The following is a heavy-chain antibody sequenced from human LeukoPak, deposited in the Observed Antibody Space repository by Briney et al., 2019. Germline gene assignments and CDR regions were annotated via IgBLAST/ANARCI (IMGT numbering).Heavy chain of an antibody. V-gene: IGHV3-74*01. D-gene: IGHD4-17*01. CDR1: GFTFSSYW. CDR2: INSDGSST. Sequence: PGGSLRLSCTASGFTFSSYWMHWVRQAPGKGLVWVSRINSDGSSTSYAGSVKGRLTISRDNAKNTLYLQMNSLRAEDTAVYYCARDYGDFYYYYYGMDVWGQGTTVTVSS. J-gene: IGHJ6*02. CDR3: ARDYGDFYYYYYGMDV.